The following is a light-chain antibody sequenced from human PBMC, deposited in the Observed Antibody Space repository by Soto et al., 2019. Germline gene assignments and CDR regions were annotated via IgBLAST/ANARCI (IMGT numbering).Light chain of an antibody. CDR2: GAS. CDR3: QQYGSSST. J-gene: IGKJ5*01. Sequence: IVFAPFPGPLFFFPRERATLSCRASQSVSSNYLAWYQQKPGQAPRLLIYGASSRATGIPDRFSGSGSGTDFTLTISRLEPEDFAVYYCQQYGSSSTFGQGTRLEIK. V-gene: IGKV3-20*01. CDR1: QSVSSNY.